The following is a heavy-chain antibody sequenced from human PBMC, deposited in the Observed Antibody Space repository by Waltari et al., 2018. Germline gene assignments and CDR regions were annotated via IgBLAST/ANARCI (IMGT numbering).Heavy chain of an antibody. CDR2: ISSTSSYI. CDR1: GFTFNIYS. V-gene: IGHV3-21*01. D-gene: IGHD4-17*01. CDR3: ARVKGGVTVANLGIVDV. J-gene: IGHJ3*01. Sequence: EVQLVESGGGLVKPGGSLRLFCAASGFTFNIYSMNWVRQAPGKGLEWVSSISSTSSYINYVDSVKGRFTVSRDNAKNSLYLQMNSLRAEDTAVYYCARVKGGVTVANLGIVDVWGQGTTVTVSS.